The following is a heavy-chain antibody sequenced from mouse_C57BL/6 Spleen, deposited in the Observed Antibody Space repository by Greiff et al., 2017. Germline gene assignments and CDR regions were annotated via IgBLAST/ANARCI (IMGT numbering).Heavy chain of an antibody. D-gene: IGHD1-1*01. CDR2: IWSGGST. V-gene: IGHV2-4*01. J-gene: IGHJ1*03. CDR3: AKNSYYYGSSYWYFDV. Sequence: QVQLQQSGPGLVQPSQSLSITCTVSGFSLTSYGVHWVRQPPGKGLEWLGVIWSGGSTDYNAAFISRLSISKDNSKSQVFFKMNSLQADDTAIYYCAKNSYYYGSSYWYFDVWGTGTTVTVSS. CDR1: GFSLTSYG.